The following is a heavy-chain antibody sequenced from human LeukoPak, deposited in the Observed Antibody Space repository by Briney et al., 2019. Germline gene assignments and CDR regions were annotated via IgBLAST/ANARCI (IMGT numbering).Heavy chain of an antibody. V-gene: IGHV3-74*01. D-gene: IGHD3-22*01. CDR3: ARVAYYYDSSDYYSHAFDI. CDR1: GFTFSSYW. J-gene: IGHJ3*02. CDR2: INNDGSST. Sequence: TGGSLRLSCAASGFTFSSYWMHWVRQAPGKGLVWVSHINNDGSSTTYADSVKGRFTISRDNAKNTLYLQINSLRDEDTAVYYCARVAYYYDSSDYYSHAFDIWGQGTMVTVSS.